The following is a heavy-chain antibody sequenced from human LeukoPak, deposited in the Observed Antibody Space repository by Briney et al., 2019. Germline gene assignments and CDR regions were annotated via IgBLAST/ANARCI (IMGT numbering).Heavy chain of an antibody. V-gene: IGHV4-34*01. CDR1: GGSFSGYY. D-gene: IGHD3-22*01. Sequence: SETLSLTCAVYGGSFSGYYWSWIRQPPGKGLEWMGEINHSGSTNYNPSLKRRVTISVDTSKNQFSLKLSSVTAADTAVYYCARGLFDYYDSSGYYYDDAFDIWGQGTMVTVSS. J-gene: IGHJ3*02. CDR2: INHSGST. CDR3: ARGLFDYYDSSGYYYDDAFDI.